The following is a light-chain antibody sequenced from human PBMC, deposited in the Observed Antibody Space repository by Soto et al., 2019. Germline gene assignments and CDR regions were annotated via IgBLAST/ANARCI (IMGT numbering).Light chain of an antibody. Sequence: DIPMTQSPSTLSASVGDRVTITCRASQSISSWLAWYQQKPGNAPKLLIYDASILESVVPSRFSGSGSGTEFTLPISSLQADDFATYYCQQYNSYSYTFGQGTKLEI. CDR2: DAS. J-gene: IGKJ2*01. CDR1: QSISSW. CDR3: QQYNSYSYT. V-gene: IGKV1-5*01.